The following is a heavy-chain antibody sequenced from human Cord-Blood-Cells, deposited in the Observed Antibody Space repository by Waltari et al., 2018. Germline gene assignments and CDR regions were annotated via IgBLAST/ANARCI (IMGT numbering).Heavy chain of an antibody. D-gene: IGHD2-2*02. J-gene: IGHJ4*02. V-gene: IGHV1-2*07. Sequence: QVQLVQSGAEVKKPGASVKVSCKASGYTFTGYYMHRVRQAPGQGLEWMGWIHPNSGGTIYAHKFQGRVTMTRDTSISTAYMELSRLRSDDTAVYYCARDRDLIVVVPAAILPDYWGQGTLVTVSS. CDR2: IHPNSGGT. CDR3: ARDRDLIVVVPAAILPDY. CDR1: GYTFTGYY.